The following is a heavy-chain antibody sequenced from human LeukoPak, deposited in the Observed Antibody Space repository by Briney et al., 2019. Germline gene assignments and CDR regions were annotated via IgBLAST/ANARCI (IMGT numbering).Heavy chain of an antibody. V-gene: IGHV1-18*01. CDR1: GYTFTSYG. CDR3: MSDMGLPRDY. J-gene: IGHJ4*02. D-gene: IGHD3-10*01. Sequence: ASVKVSCKASGYTFTSYGLSWVRQSPGQGLEGMGWISAYNGNTNYAQKLQGRGTMTTYTSTSTAYMELRSLRSEDTGMHLYMSDMGLPRDYWGQGTLDTVSS. CDR2: ISAYNGNT.